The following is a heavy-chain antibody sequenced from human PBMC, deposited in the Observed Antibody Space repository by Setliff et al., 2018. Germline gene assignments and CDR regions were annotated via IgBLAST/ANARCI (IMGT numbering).Heavy chain of an antibody. D-gene: IGHD3-3*01. CDR1: GGSFSGYY. CDR3: ARGYYNFLSGYYTPYYFDY. Sequence: SETLSLTCAVYGGSFSGYYWSWIRQPPGKGLEWIGEINHTGNTNYNPSLKSRVTISVDTSKNQFSLKLSSVTAADTAVYFCARGYYNFLSGYYTPYYFDYWGQGTLVTVSS. V-gene: IGHV4-34*01. CDR2: INHTGNT. J-gene: IGHJ4*02.